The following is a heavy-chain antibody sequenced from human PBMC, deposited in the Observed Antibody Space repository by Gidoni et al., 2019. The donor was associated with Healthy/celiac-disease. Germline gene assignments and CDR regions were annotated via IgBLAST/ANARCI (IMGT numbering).Heavy chain of an antibody. Sequence: VQLVQSVAEVKKPGDSVKVSCKASGYTCTSYGISWVRQAPGQGLEWMGWISAYYGNTNYAHKLQGRVTMTTDTSTSTAYMELRSLRSDDTAVYYCARVHDISGRNWFDPWGQGTLVTVSS. V-gene: IGHV1-18*01. D-gene: IGHD3-22*01. CDR3: ARVHDISGRNWFDP. CDR1: GYTCTSYG. J-gene: IGHJ5*02. CDR2: ISAYYGNT.